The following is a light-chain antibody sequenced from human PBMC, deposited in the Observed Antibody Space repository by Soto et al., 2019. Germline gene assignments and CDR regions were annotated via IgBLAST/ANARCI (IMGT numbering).Light chain of an antibody. V-gene: IGLV2-23*01. CDR1: SSNVGSYIL. Sequence: QSALTQPASVSGSPGQSITISCTGTSSNVGSYILVSWYQQHPGKAPKLMIYEASKRPSGVSNRFSGSKSGNTASLTISGLQADDEADYYCCSYAGSSTYVFGGGTKVTVL. CDR3: CSYAGSSTYV. J-gene: IGLJ2*01. CDR2: EAS.